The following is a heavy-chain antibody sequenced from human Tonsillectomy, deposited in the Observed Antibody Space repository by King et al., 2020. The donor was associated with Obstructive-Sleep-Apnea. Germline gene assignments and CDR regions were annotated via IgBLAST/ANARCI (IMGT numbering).Heavy chain of an antibody. CDR3: ARGPQLLWFGELLVDY. CDR2: ISYDGSNK. D-gene: IGHD3-10*01. V-gene: IGHV3-30*14. CDR1: GFTFSSYA. J-gene: IGHJ4*02. Sequence: VQLVESGGGGVQPGRSLRLSCAASGFTFSSYAMHWVRQAPGKGLEWVTIISYDGSNKYYADSVKGRFTISRDNSKNTLYLQMNSLRAEDTAVYYCARGPQLLWFGELLVDYWGQGTLVTVSS.